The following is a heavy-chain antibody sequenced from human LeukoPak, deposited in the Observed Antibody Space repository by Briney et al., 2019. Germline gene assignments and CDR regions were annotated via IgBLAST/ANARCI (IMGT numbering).Heavy chain of an antibody. CDR3: ASGHFYYDCSGWIIAY. D-gene: IGHD3-22*01. Sequence: ASVKVSCKVSGYTLTVLPMHWMRLAPGKGLEWMGGFDPEDGETIYAQKFQGRVTMTEDTSTDTAYMELSSLRSEDTAVYYCASGHFYYDCSGWIIAYWGQGTLVTVSS. J-gene: IGHJ4*02. CDR1: GYTLTVLP. CDR2: FDPEDGET. V-gene: IGHV1-24*01.